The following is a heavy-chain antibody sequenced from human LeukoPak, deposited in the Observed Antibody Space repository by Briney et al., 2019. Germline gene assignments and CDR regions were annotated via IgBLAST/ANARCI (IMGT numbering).Heavy chain of an antibody. J-gene: IGHJ4*02. CDR3: ARDGEIGYCSGGSCPQDY. CDR2: INPNSGGT. V-gene: IGHV1-2*02. CDR1: GYTFTGYY. D-gene: IGHD2-15*01. Sequence: ASVKVSCKASGYTFTGYYMHWVRQAPGQGLEWMGWINPNSGGTNYAQKFQGRVTMTRDTSISTAYMELSRLRSDDTAVYYCARDGEIGYCSGGSCPQDYWGQGTLVTVSS.